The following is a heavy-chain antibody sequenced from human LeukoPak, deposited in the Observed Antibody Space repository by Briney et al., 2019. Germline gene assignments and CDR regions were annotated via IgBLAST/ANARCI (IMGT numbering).Heavy chain of an antibody. CDR3: VKATGTLGN. Sequence: GGSLRLSCAASGFTFSSYAMSWVRQAPGKGLEWVSTISNNNGNTYYADSVKGRFTISRDNSKDTLYLQMNSLTAEDTAIYYCVKATGTLGNWGQGTLVTVSS. D-gene: IGHD1-1*01. CDR2: ISNNNGNT. J-gene: IGHJ4*02. CDR1: GFTFSSYA. V-gene: IGHV3-23*01.